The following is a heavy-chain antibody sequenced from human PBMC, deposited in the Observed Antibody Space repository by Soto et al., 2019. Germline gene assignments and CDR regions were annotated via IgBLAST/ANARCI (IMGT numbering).Heavy chain of an antibody. D-gene: IGHD2-21*02. CDR3: VKDRWHFVVVTAATVEK. J-gene: IGHJ4*02. CDR2: ISYDGSNK. CDR1: GFTFGTYG. Sequence: QVQLVESGGGVVQPGRSLRLSCAASGFTFGTYGMHWVRQAPGKGLEWVAVISYDGSNKYYADSVKGRFTISRDNSENTLYLQMSSLRAEDTAEYYCVKDRWHFVVVTAATVEKWGQGTLVTVSS. V-gene: IGHV3-30*18.